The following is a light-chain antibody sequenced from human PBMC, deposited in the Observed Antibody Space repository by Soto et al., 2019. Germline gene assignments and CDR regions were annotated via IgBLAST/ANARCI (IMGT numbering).Light chain of an antibody. V-gene: IGLV4-60*03. CDR3: ETWDRNTHM. Sequence: QSVLTQSSSASASLGSSVKFTCTLDSGHSSDIIAWHQQQPGKAPRYLMKLESSGSYTKGSGVPDRFSGSSSGADRYLTISNLQSEDEADYYCETWDRNTHMFGGGTKLTVL. CDR1: SGHSSDI. CDR2: LESSGSY. J-gene: IGLJ3*02.